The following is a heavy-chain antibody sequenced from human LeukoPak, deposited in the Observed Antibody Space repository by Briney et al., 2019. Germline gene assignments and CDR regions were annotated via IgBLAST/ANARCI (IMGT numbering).Heavy chain of an antibody. J-gene: IGHJ4*02. Sequence: SETLSLTCAVYGGSFSGYYWSWIPQPPGKGLEWIGEINHSGSTNYNPSLKCRVTISVDTSKNQFSLKLSSVTAADTAVYYCARARPRPYCSGGSCYRGDYFDYWGQGTLVTVSS. V-gene: IGHV4-34*01. CDR2: INHSGST. D-gene: IGHD2-15*01. CDR3: ARARPRPYCSGGSCYRGDYFDY. CDR1: GGSFSGYY.